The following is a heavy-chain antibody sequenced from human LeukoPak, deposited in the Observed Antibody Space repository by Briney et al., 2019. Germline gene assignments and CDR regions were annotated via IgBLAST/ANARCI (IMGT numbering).Heavy chain of an antibody. V-gene: IGHV1-2*02. CDR1: GYTFTGYY. J-gene: IGHJ4*02. CDR3: ARANLMDSSGYYY. D-gene: IGHD3-22*01. CDR2: INPNSGGT. Sequence: ASVKVSCKASGYTFTGYYIHWVRQAPGQGLEWMGWINPNSGGTNYAQKFQGRVTMTRDTSIRTAYMELSRLRSEDTAVYYCARANLMDSSGYYYWGQGTLVTVSS.